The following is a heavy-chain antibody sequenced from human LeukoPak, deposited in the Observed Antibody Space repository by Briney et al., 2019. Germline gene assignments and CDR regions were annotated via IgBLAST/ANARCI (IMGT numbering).Heavy chain of an antibody. V-gene: IGHV4-39*07. J-gene: IGHJ5*02. D-gene: IGHD2-2*01. CDR2: IYYSGST. Sequence: SETLSLTCTVSGGSISSSSYYWGWIRQPPGEGLEWIGSIYYSGSTYYNPSLKSRVTISVDTSKNQFSLKLSSVTAADTAVYYCARDRVEFVVVPAAIQPGPNWFDPWGQGTLVTVSS. CDR1: GGSISSSSYY. CDR3: ARDRVEFVVVPAAIQPGPNWFDP.